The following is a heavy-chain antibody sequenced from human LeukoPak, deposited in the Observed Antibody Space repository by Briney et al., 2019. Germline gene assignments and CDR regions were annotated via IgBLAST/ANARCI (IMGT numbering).Heavy chain of an antibody. Sequence: GGSLRLPCAASGFTFSSYAMSWVRQSPGKGLEWVSAIDGSGGSTYYADSVKGRFTISRDNSKNTLYLQMISLRAEDTAVYYCANAYSSSWYTFWGQGTLVTVSS. CDR3: ANAYSSSWYTF. CDR2: IDGSGGST. CDR1: GFTFSSYA. D-gene: IGHD6-13*01. V-gene: IGHV3-23*01. J-gene: IGHJ4*02.